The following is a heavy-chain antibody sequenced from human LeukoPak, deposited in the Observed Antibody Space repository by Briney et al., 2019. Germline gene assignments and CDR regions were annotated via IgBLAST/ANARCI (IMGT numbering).Heavy chain of an antibody. CDR3: ARGARNTGTGDY. V-gene: IGHV3-21*01. CDR1: GFTFSSYS. D-gene: IGHD4-17*01. Sequence: GGSLRLSCAASGFTFSSYSMNWVRQAPGKGLEWVSSISSSSSYIYYADSVKGRFTISRDNAKNSLYLQMNSLRAEDTAVYYRARGARNTGTGDYWGQGTLVTVSS. CDR2: ISSSSSYI. J-gene: IGHJ4*02.